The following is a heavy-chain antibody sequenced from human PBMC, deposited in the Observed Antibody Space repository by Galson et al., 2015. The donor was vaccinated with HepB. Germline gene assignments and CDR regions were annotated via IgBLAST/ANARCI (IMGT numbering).Heavy chain of an antibody. CDR1: GFTFSSYG. CDR3: AKGYSWEYFQH. V-gene: IGHV3-30*18. J-gene: IGHJ1*01. Sequence: SLRLSCAASGFTFSSYGMHWVRQAPGKGLEWVAVISYDGSNKYYADSVKGRFTISRGNSKNTLYLQMNSLRAEDTAVYYCAKGYSWEYFQHWGQGTLVTVSS. CDR2: ISYDGSNK. D-gene: IGHD1-20*01.